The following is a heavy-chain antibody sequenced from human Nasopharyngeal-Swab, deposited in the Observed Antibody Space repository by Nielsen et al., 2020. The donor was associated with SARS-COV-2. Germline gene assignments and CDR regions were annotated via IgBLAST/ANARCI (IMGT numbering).Heavy chain of an antibody. V-gene: IGHV3-73*01. J-gene: IGHJ4*02. Sequence: GESLKISCAASGFIFSASAMHWVRQAPGKGLEWLGRIGDKDHNYATTYGALVKGRFTISRDDSKNTAFLQMDSLKTEDTALYYCTTDFYFDYWGQGTLVTVSS. CDR1: GFIFSASA. CDR3: TTDFYFDY. CDR2: IGDKDHNYAT.